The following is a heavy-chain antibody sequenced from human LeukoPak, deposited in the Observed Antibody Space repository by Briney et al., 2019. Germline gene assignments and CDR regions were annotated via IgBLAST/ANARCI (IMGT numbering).Heavy chain of an antibody. Sequence: GGSLRLSCAASGFTVSTNYMSWVRQAPGKGLEWVSVIFSGGSTYYADSVKGRFTISRDNSKNTLYLHMNSLRAEDTAVYYCAREMATTWGAFDYWGQGTLVTVSS. CDR3: AREMATTWGAFDY. V-gene: IGHV3-53*01. D-gene: IGHD5-24*01. CDR1: GFTVSTNY. J-gene: IGHJ4*02. CDR2: IFSGGST.